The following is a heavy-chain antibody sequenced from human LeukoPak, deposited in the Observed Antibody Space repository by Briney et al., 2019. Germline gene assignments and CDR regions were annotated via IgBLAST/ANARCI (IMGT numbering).Heavy chain of an antibody. CDR2: ISGSGGST. D-gene: IGHD3-22*01. V-gene: IGHV3-23*01. Sequence: GGSLRLSCAASGFTFSSYAMSWVRQAPGKGLEWVSAISGSGGSTYYADSVKGRFTISRDNSKDTLYLQMNSLRAEDTAVYYCARGYYYDSSGYSFRYWGQGTLVTVSS. J-gene: IGHJ4*02. CDR3: ARGYYYDSSGYSFRY. CDR1: GFTFSSYA.